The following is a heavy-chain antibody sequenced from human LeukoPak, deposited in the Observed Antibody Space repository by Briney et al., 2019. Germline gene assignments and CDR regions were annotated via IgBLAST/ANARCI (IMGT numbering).Heavy chain of an antibody. Sequence: PGGPLRLSCEASQFSFSSYAMHWVRQAPDKGLEWLATIFIDGSTKKYADSVKDRFTIYRDNSKNMLYLQMSSLRPEDTAVYMCARGGGPVITDAFDMWGPGTQVTV. CDR3: ARGGGPVITDAFDM. V-gene: IGHV3-30-3*01. CDR2: IFIDGSTK. CDR1: QFSFSSYA. J-gene: IGHJ3*02. D-gene: IGHD2-15*01.